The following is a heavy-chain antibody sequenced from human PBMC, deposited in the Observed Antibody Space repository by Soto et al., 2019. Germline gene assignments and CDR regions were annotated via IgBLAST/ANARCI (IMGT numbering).Heavy chain of an antibody. D-gene: IGHD3-22*01. J-gene: IGHJ4*02. Sequence: GGSLRLSCSASGFTFSIYAMHWVRQAPGKGLEYVSSISTNGGSTDYADAVKGRFTISRDNSKNTVYLQMSSLRAEDTAVYYCVKGEYYYDSSGYYPFDYWGQGTLVTVS. CDR2: ISTNGGST. CDR3: VKGEYYYDSSGYYPFDY. CDR1: GFTFSIYA. V-gene: IGHV3-64D*06.